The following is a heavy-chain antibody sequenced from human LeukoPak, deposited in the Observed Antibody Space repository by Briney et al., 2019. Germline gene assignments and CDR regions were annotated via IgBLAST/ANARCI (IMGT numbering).Heavy chain of an antibody. CDR1: GGSFSGYY. D-gene: IGHD3-22*01. V-gene: IGHV4-34*01. Sequence: PSETLSLTCAVYGGSFSGYYWSWIRQPPGKGLGWIGEINHSGSTNYNPSLKSRVTISVDTSKNQFSLKLSSVTAADTAVYYCARGRVYYYDSSGYYATRPNFDYWGQGTLVTVSS. CDR3: ARGRVYYYDSSGYYATRPNFDY. CDR2: INHSGST. J-gene: IGHJ4*02.